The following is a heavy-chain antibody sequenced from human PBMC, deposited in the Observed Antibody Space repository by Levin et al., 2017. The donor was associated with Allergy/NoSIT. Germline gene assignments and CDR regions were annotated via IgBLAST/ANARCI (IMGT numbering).Heavy chain of an antibody. D-gene: IGHD6-13*01. J-gene: IGHJ3*02. V-gene: IGHV2-70*11. Sequence: SGPTLVKPTQTLTLTCTFSGFSLSTSGMCVSWIRQPPGKALEWLARIDWDDDKYYSTSLKTRLTISKDTSKNQVVLTMTNMDPVDTATYYCARTRLRLAYSSSWYRTPGAFDIWGQGTMVTVSS. CDR2: IDWDDDK. CDR1: GFSLSTSGMC. CDR3: ARTRLRLAYSSSWYRTPGAFDI.